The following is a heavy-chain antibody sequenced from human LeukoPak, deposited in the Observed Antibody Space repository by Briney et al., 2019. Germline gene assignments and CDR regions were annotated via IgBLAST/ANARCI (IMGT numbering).Heavy chain of an antibody. Sequence: GASVKVSCKASGYSFTNQDMHWVRQAPGQRLEWMGCINPDNGNTKYSQEFQGRVTMTTDTSTTTAYMELRSLRSDDTAVYYCARGTIWEDAFDIWGQGTMVTVSS. J-gene: IGHJ3*02. CDR3: ARGTIWEDAFDI. V-gene: IGHV1-3*01. D-gene: IGHD1-1*01. CDR2: INPDNGNT. CDR1: GYSFTNQD.